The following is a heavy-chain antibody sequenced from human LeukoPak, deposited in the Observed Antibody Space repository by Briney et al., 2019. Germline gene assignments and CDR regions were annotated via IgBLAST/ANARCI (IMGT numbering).Heavy chain of an antibody. CDR3: ARSGTMYYDFWSGHGRWFDP. J-gene: IGHJ5*02. Sequence: SVTLSLTCAVYGGSFSGYYWSWIRQPPGKGLEWIGEINHSGSTNYNPSLKSRVTISVDTSKNQFSLKLSSVTAADTAVYYCARSGTMYYDFWSGHGRWFDPWGQGTLVTVSS. D-gene: IGHD3-3*01. CDR2: INHSGST. CDR1: GGSFSGYY. V-gene: IGHV4-34*01.